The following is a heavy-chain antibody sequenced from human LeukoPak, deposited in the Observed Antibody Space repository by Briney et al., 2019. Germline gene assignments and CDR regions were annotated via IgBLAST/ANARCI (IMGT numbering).Heavy chain of an antibody. CDR2: IYYTGST. D-gene: IGHD6-19*01. Sequence: SETLSLTCSVSGGPIRSYYWGWIRQPPGKGLEWIGSIYYTGSTYYNPSLKSRVTISVDTSKNQFSLKLSSVTAADTAVYYCARLVPDIAVAGTGGPLDYWGQGTLVIVSS. CDR1: GGPIRSYY. CDR3: ARLVPDIAVAGTGGPLDY. J-gene: IGHJ4*02. V-gene: IGHV4-39*01.